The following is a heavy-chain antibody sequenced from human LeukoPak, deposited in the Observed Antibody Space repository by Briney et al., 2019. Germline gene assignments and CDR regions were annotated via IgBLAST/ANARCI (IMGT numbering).Heavy chain of an antibody. CDR1: GGSISSSSYY. CDR2: IYYSGST. Sequence: SETLSLTCTVSGGSISSSSYYWGWLRQPPGKGLEWIGSIYYSGSTYYNPSLKSRVTISVDTSKSQFSLKLSSVTAADTAEYYCARHRGYSYGPYYYYYYMDVWGKGTTVTVSS. D-gene: IGHD5-18*01. CDR3: ARHRGYSYGPYYYYYYMDV. J-gene: IGHJ6*03. V-gene: IGHV4-39*07.